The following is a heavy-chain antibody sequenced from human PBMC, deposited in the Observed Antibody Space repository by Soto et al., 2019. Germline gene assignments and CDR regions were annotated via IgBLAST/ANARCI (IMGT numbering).Heavy chain of an antibody. CDR2: ISYDGSNK. Sequence: GGSLRLSCAASGFTFSSYGMHWVRQAPGKGLEWVAVISYDGSNKYYADSVKGRFTISRDNSKNTLYLQMNSLRAEDTAVYYCAKGRSSRADFYYYYYGMDVWGQGTTVTVSS. D-gene: IGHD6-6*01. J-gene: IGHJ6*02. V-gene: IGHV3-30*18. CDR1: GFTFSSYG. CDR3: AKGRSSRADFYYYYYGMDV.